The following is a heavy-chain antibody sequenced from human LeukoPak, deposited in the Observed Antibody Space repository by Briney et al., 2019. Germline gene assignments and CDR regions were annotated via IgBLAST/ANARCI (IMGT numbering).Heavy chain of an antibody. J-gene: IGHJ6*03. CDR3: ARETVGAPGGYYYYYMDV. CDR1: GGFLSSSSYY. V-gene: IGHV4-39*01. Sequence: SETLSLTCTVSGGFLSSSSYYWGWIRQPPGKGLEWIGSIYYSGSTYYNPSLKSRVPISVDTSKNQFSLKLSSVTAADTAMYYCARETVGAPGGYYYYYMDVWGKGTTVTISS. D-gene: IGHD1-26*01. CDR2: IYYSGST.